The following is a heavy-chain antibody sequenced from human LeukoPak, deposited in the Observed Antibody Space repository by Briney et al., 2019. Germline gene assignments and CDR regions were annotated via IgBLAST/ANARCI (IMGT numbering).Heavy chain of an antibody. CDR3: ARPPARDGKMGSDY. D-gene: IGHD5-24*01. J-gene: IGHJ4*02. CDR1: GGSISSSSYY. CDR2: IYYSGST. V-gene: IGHV4-39*01. Sequence: NASETLSLTCTVSGGSISSSSYYWGWIRQPPGKGLEWIGSIYYSGSTYYNPSLKSRVTISVDTSKNQFSLKLSSVTAADTAVYYCARPPARDGKMGSDYWGQGTLVTVSS.